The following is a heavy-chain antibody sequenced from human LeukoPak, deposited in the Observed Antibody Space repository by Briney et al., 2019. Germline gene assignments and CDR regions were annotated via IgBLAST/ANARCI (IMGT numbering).Heavy chain of an antibody. J-gene: IGHJ4*02. CDR1: GFTCSSYA. V-gene: IGHV3-30-3*01. CDR2: ISYDGSNK. D-gene: IGHD6-13*01. Sequence: GGSLRLSCAASGFTCSSYAMSWVRQTPGKGLEWVAVISYDGSNKYYADSVKGRFTISRDNSKNTLYLQMNSLRAEDTAVYYCARDCVAAGMIPDYWGQGTLVTVSS. CDR3: ARDCVAAGMIPDY.